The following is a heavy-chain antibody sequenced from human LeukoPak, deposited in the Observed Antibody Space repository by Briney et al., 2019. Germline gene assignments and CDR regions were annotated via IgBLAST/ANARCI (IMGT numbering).Heavy chain of an antibody. CDR1: GGSITSYY. CDR3: ARVTGIAAADTFDY. CDR2: IYYSGST. V-gene: IGHV4-59*01. J-gene: IGHJ4*02. Sequence: SETLSLTCTVSGGSITSYYWSWIRQPPGKGLEWIGYIYYSGSTNYNPSLKSRVTISVDTSKNQFSLKLSSVTAADTAVYYCARVTGIAAADTFDYWGQGTLVTVSS. D-gene: IGHD6-13*01.